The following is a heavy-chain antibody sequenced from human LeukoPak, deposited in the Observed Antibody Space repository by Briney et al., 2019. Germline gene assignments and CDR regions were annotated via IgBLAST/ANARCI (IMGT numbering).Heavy chain of an antibody. CDR2: IIPIFGTA. CDR3: ASIAVTTDYYYYGMDV. J-gene: IGHJ6*04. Sequence: SVKVSCKASGGAFSSYAISWVRQAPGQGLEWMGGIIPIFGTANYAQKFQGRVTITADKSTSTAYMELSSLRSEDTAVYYCASIAVTTDYYYYGMDVWGKGTTVTVSS. D-gene: IGHD4-17*01. V-gene: IGHV1-69*06. CDR1: GGAFSSYA.